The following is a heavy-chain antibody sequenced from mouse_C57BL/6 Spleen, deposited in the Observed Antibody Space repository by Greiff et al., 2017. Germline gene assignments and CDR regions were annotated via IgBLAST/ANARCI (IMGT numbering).Heavy chain of an antibody. J-gene: IGHJ2*01. CDR1: GYTFTSYW. CDR3: ATLLGY. Sequence: QVQLQQSGAELAKPGASVKMSCKASGYTFTSYWMHWVKKRHGQGLEWIGYINTSRGYTKYNQKFEDKATLTGDKSSSAAYMPLSSLTYEDSSVYYCATLLGYWGQGTPLTVSS. CDR2: INTSRGYT. V-gene: IGHV1-7*01. D-gene: IGHD2-3*01.